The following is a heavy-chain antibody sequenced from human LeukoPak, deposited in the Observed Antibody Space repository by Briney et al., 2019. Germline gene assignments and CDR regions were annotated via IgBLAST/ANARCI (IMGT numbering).Heavy chain of an antibody. V-gene: IGHV4-31*11. Sequence: SETLSLTCAVSGGSISSGGYFWSWIRQHPGKGLEWLGYIYYRGSTYYNPSLKSRVTISVDTSKNQFSLKLSSVTAADTAVYYCARQGPTVAYYYYYGMDVWGQGTTVTVSS. D-gene: IGHD4-23*01. J-gene: IGHJ6*02. CDR2: IYYRGST. CDR3: ARQGPTVAYYYYYGMDV. CDR1: GGSISSGGYF.